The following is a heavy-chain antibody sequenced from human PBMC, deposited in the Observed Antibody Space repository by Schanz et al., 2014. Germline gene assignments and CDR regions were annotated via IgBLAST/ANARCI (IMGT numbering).Heavy chain of an antibody. Sequence: QVQLVQSGAEVKKPGASVRVSCKASGYSFTGNYLHWVRQAPGQGLEWMGRINTITGGTNYEQKFQGRVTVTRDTSTTTVYMDLSSLISEDTAVYYCAFDRDDAFDLWGPGTMVTVS. CDR1: GYSFTGNY. J-gene: IGHJ3*01. CDR2: INTITGGT. CDR3: AFDRDDAFDL. D-gene: IGHD3-9*01. V-gene: IGHV1-2*06.